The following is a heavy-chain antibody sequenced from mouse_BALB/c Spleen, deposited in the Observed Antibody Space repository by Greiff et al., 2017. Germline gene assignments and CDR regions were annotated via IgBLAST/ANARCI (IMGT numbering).Heavy chain of an antibody. CDR3: ARGMITTAAWFAY. CDR1: GFTFSSYG. CDR2: INSNGGST. V-gene: IGHV5-6-3*01. Sequence: EVMLVESGGGLVQPGGSLKLSCAASGFTFSSYGMSWVRQTPDKRLELVATINSNGGSTYYPDSVKGRFTISRDNAKNTLYLQMSSLKSEDTAMYYCARGMITTAAWFAYWGQGTLVTVSA. D-gene: IGHD2-4*01. J-gene: IGHJ3*01.